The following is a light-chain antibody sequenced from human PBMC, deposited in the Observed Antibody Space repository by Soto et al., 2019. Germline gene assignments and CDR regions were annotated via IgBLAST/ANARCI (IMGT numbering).Light chain of an antibody. J-gene: IGKJ1*01. Sequence: DLQMTPFPFPPSASVGDRVTNPCRASQSISSWLAWYQQKPGKAPKLLIYDASSLESGVPSRFSGRGSGTEFTLTISSLQPDDFATYYCQQYNSYWTFGQGTKVDIK. V-gene: IGKV1-5*01. CDR2: DAS. CDR1: QSISSW. CDR3: QQYNSYWT.